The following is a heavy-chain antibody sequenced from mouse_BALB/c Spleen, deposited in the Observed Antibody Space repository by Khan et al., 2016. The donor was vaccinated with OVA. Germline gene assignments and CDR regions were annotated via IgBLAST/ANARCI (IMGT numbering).Heavy chain of an antibody. CDR1: GYTFTDFT. CDR2: ISTYYGDV. CDR3: RQGGGGNRFAY. J-gene: IGHJ3*01. Sequence: QVQLQQSGAELVRPGVSVKISCKGSGYTFTDFTMHWVKQSHAKSLEWIGVISTYYGDVTYNQKFKGKATMTVDKSSSTAYMELARLTSEDSAIYCERQGGGGNRFAYWGQGTLVTVSA. V-gene: IGHV1S137*01. D-gene: IGHD1-1*02.